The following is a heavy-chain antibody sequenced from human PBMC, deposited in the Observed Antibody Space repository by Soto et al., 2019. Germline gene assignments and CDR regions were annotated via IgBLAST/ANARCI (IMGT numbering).Heavy chain of an antibody. V-gene: IGHV3-21*01. CDR3: ARDVYWSGGSCYSGVDY. CDR1: GFTFSSYS. J-gene: IGHJ4*02. D-gene: IGHD2-15*01. CDR2: ISSSSSYI. Sequence: EVQLVESGGGLVKPGGSLRLSCAASGFTFSSYSMNWVRQAPGKGLEWVSSISSSSSYIYYADSVKGRFTISRDNAKNSLYLQMNSLRAEDTAVYYCARDVYWSGGSCYSGVDYWGQGTLVAVSS.